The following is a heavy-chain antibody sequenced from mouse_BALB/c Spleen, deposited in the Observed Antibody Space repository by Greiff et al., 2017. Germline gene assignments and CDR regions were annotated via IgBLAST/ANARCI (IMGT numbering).Heavy chain of an antibody. J-gene: IGHJ4*01. D-gene: IGHD1-1*01. Sequence: EVKLVESGGGLVQPGGSRKLSCAASGFTFSSFGMHWVRQAPEKGLEWVAYISSGSSTIYYADTVKGRFTISRDNPKNTLFLQMTSLRSEDTAMYYCARVGEIDYGSRPMDYWGQGTSVTVSS. CDR1: GFTFSSFG. CDR3: ARVGEIDYGSRPMDY. CDR2: ISSGSSTI. V-gene: IGHV5-17*02.